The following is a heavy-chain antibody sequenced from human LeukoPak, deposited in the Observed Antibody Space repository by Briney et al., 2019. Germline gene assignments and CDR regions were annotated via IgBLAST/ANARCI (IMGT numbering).Heavy chain of an antibody. Sequence: PGGSLRLSCAASGFTFSSYGMHWVRQAPGKGLEWVAVISYDGSNKYYADSVKGRFTISRDNSKNTLYLQMNSLRAEDTAVYYCAKELSSSWPDINYYYYMGVWGKGTTVTVSS. CDR2: ISYDGSNK. V-gene: IGHV3-30*18. CDR1: GFTFSSYG. CDR3: AKELSSSWPDINYYYYMGV. J-gene: IGHJ6*03. D-gene: IGHD6-13*01.